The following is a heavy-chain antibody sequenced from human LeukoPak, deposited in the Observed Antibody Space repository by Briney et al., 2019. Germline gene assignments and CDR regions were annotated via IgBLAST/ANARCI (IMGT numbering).Heavy chain of an antibody. CDR2: LNSDGSST. Sequence: GGSLRLSCAVSGFTFSSYWMHWVRQAPGKGLVWVSRLNSDGSSTSYADSVKGRFTISRDNAKKTLYLQMNSLRAEDTAVYYCARDGPAAGLYFDYWGQGMLVTVSS. CDR1: GFTFSSYW. V-gene: IGHV3-74*01. D-gene: IGHD6-13*01. CDR3: ARDGPAAGLYFDY. J-gene: IGHJ4*02.